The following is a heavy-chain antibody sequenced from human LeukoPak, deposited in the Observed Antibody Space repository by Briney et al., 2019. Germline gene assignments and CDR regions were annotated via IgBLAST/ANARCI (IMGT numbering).Heavy chain of an antibody. Sequence: GGSLRLSCELSGIIFSTYAMNWVRQAPGKGLEWLSYISGSSSGSTSIIHYADSVKGRFTISRDIAKNSLHLQMDSLSAEDTAVYYCGRDFWSGYYTEDWGQGALVIVSS. CDR2: ISGSSSGSTSII. J-gene: IGHJ4*02. D-gene: IGHD3-3*01. CDR1: GIIFSTYA. CDR3: GRDFWSGYYTED. V-gene: IGHV3-48*04.